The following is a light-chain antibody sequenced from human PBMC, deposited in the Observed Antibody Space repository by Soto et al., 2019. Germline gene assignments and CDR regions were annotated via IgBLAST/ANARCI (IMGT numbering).Light chain of an antibody. V-gene: IGKV3-15*01. CDR3: QQYNNWPPIT. Sequence: DILVTQSPGTLSLSPGERAALCCIAGQRVSSGYLAWYQQKPGQAPRLLIYGASTRATGIPARFSGSGSGTEFTLTISSLQSEDFAVYYCQQYNNWPPITFGQGTKVDIK. J-gene: IGKJ1*01. CDR1: QRVSSG. CDR2: GAS.